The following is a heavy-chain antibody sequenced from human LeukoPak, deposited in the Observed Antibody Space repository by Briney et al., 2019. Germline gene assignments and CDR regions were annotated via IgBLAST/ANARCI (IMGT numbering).Heavy chain of an antibody. J-gene: IGHJ5*02. CDR3: ARVGKGSGSYYTHLYNWFDP. CDR2: IYYSGST. Sequence: SETLSLTCTVSGGSISSGDYYWSWIRQPPGKGLEWIGYIYYSGSTYYNPSLKSRVTISVDTSKNQFSLKLSSVTAADTAVYYCARVGKGSGSYYTHLYNWFDPWGQGTLVTVSS. V-gene: IGHV4-30-4*01. CDR1: GGSISSGDYY. D-gene: IGHD3-10*01.